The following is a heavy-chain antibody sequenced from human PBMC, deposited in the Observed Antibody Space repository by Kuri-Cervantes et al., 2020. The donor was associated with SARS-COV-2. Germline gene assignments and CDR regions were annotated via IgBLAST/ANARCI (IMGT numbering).Heavy chain of an antibody. CDR3: ARDGSSITIFGVVPKDAFDI. J-gene: IGHJ3*02. CDR2: IIPIFGTA. CDR1: GGTFSSYT. Sequence: SVKVSCKASGGTFSSYTISWVRQAPGQGLEWMGGIIPIFGTANYAQKFQGRVTITADKSTSTAYMELSSLRSEDTAVYYCARDGSSITIFGVVPKDAFDIWGQGTMVTVSS. V-gene: IGHV1-69*06. D-gene: IGHD3-3*01.